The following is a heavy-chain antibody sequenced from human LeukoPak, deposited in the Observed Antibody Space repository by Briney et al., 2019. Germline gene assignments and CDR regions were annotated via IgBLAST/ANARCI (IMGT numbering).Heavy chain of an antibody. V-gene: IGHV4-39*01. CDR3: ARLWRLGGWEPQNAFDI. J-gene: IGHJ3*02. Sequence: SETLSLTCTVSGASISSSSYYWGWIRQPPGKGLEWIASIDYTGGTYHNPSLKSRVTISVGTSKNQFSLKLSSVTAADTAVYYCARLWRLGGWEPQNAFDIWGQGTTVTVSS. CDR2: IDYTGGT. CDR1: GASISSSSYY. D-gene: IGHD1-26*01.